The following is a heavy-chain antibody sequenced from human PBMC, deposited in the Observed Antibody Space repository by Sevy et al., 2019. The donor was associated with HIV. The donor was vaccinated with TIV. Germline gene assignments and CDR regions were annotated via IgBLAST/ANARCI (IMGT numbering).Heavy chain of an antibody. Sequence: GGSLRLSCAASGFTFSSYAMSWVRQAPGKGLEWVSAISGSGGSTYYADSVKGRFTISRDNSKNTQYLQMNSLRAEDRAVYYCAKDRGSLLWAYYFDYWGQGTLVTVSS. V-gene: IGHV3-23*01. CDR3: AKDRGSLLWAYYFDY. J-gene: IGHJ4*02. D-gene: IGHD3-10*01. CDR2: ISGSGGST. CDR1: GFTFSSYA.